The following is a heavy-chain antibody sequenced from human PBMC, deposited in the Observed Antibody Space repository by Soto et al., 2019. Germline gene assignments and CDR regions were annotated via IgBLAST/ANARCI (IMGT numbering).Heavy chain of an antibody. J-gene: IGHJ5*02. CDR1: GGSISSSRYY. CDR2: IYYRGST. V-gene: IGHV4-39*01. CDR3: ARDYSSGWYGWFDP. D-gene: IGHD6-19*01. Sequence: QLQLQESGPGLVKPSETLSLTCTVSGGSISSSRYYWGWIRQPPGKGLEWIGSIYYRGSTYYNPSLKSRVTITVDTSKNQFSLKLSSVTAADTAVYYCARDYSSGWYGWFDPWGQGTLVTVSS.